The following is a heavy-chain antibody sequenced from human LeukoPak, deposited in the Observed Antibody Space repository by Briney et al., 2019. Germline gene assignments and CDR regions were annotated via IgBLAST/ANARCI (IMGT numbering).Heavy chain of an antibody. D-gene: IGHD6-6*01. CDR3: ARDPPYSSSSMDV. CDR2: INADGSST. CDR1: GFTFSSYW. J-gene: IGHJ6*03. V-gene: IGHV3-74*01. Sequence: PGRSLRLSCAASGFTFSSYWMHWVRQAPGKGLVWVSRINADGSSTSYPDSVKGRFTISRDNAKNTLYLQMNSLRAEDTAVYYCARDPPYSSSSMDVWGKGTTVTVSS.